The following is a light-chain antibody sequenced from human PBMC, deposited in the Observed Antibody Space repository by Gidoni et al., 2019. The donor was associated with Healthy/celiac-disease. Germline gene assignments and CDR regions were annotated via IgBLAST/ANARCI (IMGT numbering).Light chain of an antibody. CDR1: QSVSSSY. J-gene: IGKJ3*01. Sequence: EIVLTQPPCTLSLSPGERATLTCRDSQSVSSSYLAWYQQKSVQAPRLLIYGASISAKGIPDRFSGSGSGTDFTLTISRLKPEDFAVYYCQQYGSSPFTFGPGTKVDIK. CDR3: QQYGSSPFT. CDR2: GAS. V-gene: IGKV3-20*01.